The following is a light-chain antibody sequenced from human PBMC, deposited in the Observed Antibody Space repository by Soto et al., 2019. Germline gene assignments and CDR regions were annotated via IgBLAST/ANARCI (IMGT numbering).Light chain of an antibody. V-gene: IGLV1-40*01. CDR2: EVS. CDR1: SSNIGAHYD. CDR3: SSYAGTSWV. J-gene: IGLJ3*02. Sequence: QSVLTQPPSVSGAPGQRATISCTGSSSNIGAHYDVHWYQQHPGKGPKVVIYEVSKRPSGVPDRFSGSKSGSTASLTLSGLQAEDEADYYCSSYAGTSWVFGGGTKLTVL.